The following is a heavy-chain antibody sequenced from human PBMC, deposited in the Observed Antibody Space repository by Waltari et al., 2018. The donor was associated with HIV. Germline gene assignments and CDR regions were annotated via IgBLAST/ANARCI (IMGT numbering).Heavy chain of an antibody. J-gene: IGHJ3*02. V-gene: IGHV3-74*01. D-gene: IGHD3-16*02. CDR3: ARLGYVWGSYRSPRAFDI. CDR1: GFTFSSYW. CDR2: INSDGSST. Sequence: EVQLVESGGGLVQPGGSLRLSCAASGFTFSSYWMHWVRQAPGKGLVWVPRINSDGSSTSYADSVKGRFTISRDNAKNTLYLQMNSLRAEDTAVYYCARLGYVWGSYRSPRAFDIWGQGTMVTVSS.